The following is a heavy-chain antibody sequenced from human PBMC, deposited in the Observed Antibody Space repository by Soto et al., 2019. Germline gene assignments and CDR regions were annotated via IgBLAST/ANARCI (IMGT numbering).Heavy chain of an antibody. D-gene: IGHD3-10*01. CDR1: GGTFSSYA. CDR3: ARGNSEKLSYYYGMDV. CDR2: IIPIFGTA. V-gene: IGHV1-69*01. J-gene: IGHJ6*02. Sequence: QVQLVQSGAEVKKPGSSVKVSCKASGGTFSSYAISWVRQAPGQGLEWMGGIIPIFGTANYTQKFQGRVTITADESTSTAYMELSSLRSEETAVYYCARGNSEKLSYYYGMDVWGQGTTVTVSS.